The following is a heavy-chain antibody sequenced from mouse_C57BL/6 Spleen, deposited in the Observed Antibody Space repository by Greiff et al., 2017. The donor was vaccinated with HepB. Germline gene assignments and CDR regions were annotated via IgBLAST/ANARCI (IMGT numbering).Heavy chain of an antibody. V-gene: IGHV1-69*01. CDR1: GYTFTSYW. D-gene: IGHD2-5*01. CDR3: ARYYSNYVFDY. Sequence: VQLQESGAELVMPGASVKLSCKASGYTFTSYWMHWVKQRPGQGLEWIGEIDPSDSYTNYNQKFKGKSTLTVDKSSSTAYMQLSSLTSEDSAVYYCARYYSNYVFDYWGQGTTLTVSS. J-gene: IGHJ2*01. CDR2: IDPSDSYT.